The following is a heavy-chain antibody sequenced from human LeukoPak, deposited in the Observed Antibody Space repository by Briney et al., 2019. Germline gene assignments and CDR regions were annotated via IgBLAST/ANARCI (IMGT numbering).Heavy chain of an antibody. CDR1: GFTFSSYA. D-gene: IGHD6-19*01. CDR2: IKQDGSEK. V-gene: IGHV3-7*01. Sequence: QAGGSLRLSCAASGFTFSSYAMNWVRQAPGRGLEWVANIKQDGSEKYYVDSVKGRFSVSRDNAKSSLYLQMNSLRAEDTAVYFCARISGWPVTFDYWGQGTLVTVSS. CDR3: ARISGWPVTFDY. J-gene: IGHJ4*02.